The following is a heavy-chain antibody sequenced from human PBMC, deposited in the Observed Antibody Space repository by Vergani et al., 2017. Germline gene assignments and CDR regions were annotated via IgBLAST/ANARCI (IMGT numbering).Heavy chain of an antibody. CDR2: ISGSGGST. CDR3: AKDVQSNSLFVLLLSPSAFDS. Sequence: EVQLVESGGGLVKPGGSLRLSCAASGFTFSSYAMSWVRQAPGKGLEWVSAISGSGGSTDYADSVKGRFTISRDNSKNTLYLQMNSLRAEDTAVYYCAKDVQSNSLFVLLLSPSAFDSWGQGTLVTVSS. CDR1: GFTFSSYA. J-gene: IGHJ4*02. V-gene: IGHV3-23*04. D-gene: IGHD3-3*01.